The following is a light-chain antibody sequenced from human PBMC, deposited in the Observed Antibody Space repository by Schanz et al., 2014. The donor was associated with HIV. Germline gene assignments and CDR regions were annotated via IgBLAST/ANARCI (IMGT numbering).Light chain of an antibody. CDR1: SSDVGGYDF. CDR3: SSFAGNNKLL. J-gene: IGLJ2*01. CDR2: DVA. V-gene: IGLV2-14*01. Sequence: QSALTQPASVSGSPGQSITISCTGTSSDVGGYDFVSWFQQYPGKAPKLMIYDVAKRPSGISNRFSGSKSGNTASLTIFGLQADDEADYYCSSFAGNNKLLFGGGTKLTVL.